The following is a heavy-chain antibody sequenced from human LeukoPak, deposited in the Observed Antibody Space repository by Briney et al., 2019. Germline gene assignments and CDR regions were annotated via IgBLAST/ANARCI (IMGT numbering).Heavy chain of an antibody. CDR1: GYTFTGYY. CDR2: INPNSGGT. V-gene: IGHV1-2*02. J-gene: IGHJ4*02. CDR3: ARAKGVAVAGTWWLSNYFDH. Sequence: ASVKVSCKASGYTFTGYYMHWVRQAPGQGLEWMGWINPNSGGTNYAQKFQGRVTMTRDTSISTAYMELSRLRSDDTAVYYCARAKGVAVAGTWWLSNYFDHWGQGTLVTVSS. D-gene: IGHD6-19*01.